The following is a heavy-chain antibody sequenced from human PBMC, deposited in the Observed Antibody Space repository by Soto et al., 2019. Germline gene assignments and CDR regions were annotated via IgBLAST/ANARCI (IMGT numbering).Heavy chain of an antibody. J-gene: IGHJ6*03. V-gene: IGHV3-9*01. CDR1: GVYLDDYA. D-gene: IGHD6-25*01. CDR3: AKVATQGLRGSEGVSMDV. CDR2: ISWNGGII. Sequence: VQLVESGGSLVQPGGSLRLSCVASGVYLDDYAMYWVRQAPGRGLEWVSGISWNGGIIGFADSVKCRFTISRDNSKNSLYLQMSSLRVEDTALYYCAKVATQGLRGSEGVSMDVWGKETTVIVSS.